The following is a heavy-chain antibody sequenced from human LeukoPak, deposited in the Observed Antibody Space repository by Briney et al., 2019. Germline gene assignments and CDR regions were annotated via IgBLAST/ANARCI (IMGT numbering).Heavy chain of an antibody. J-gene: IGHJ4*02. Sequence: GGSLRLSCAASGFTFSSYAMTWVRQAPGKGLEWVGFIRSKVYRGATEYAASVKGRFTISRDDSKSFAYLHMDSLKTEDTAVYFCARDTRTHTGNYIYYYFDYWGQGALVTVSS. CDR1: GFTFSSYA. CDR2: IRSKVYRGAT. CDR3: ARDTRTHTGNYIYYYFDY. V-gene: IGHV3-49*04. D-gene: IGHD1-26*01.